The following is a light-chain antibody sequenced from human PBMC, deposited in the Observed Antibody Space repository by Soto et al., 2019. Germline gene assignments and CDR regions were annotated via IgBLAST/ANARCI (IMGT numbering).Light chain of an antibody. Sequence: DIQMTRSPSSLSASVGDRITITCQASQDIGNHLNWYQKKPGKAPNFLIYGASNLETGVPSRFSGSGSGTDFTFTITSLQPEDVATYYCQQYENVPFSFGPGTKVDIK. J-gene: IGKJ3*01. V-gene: IGKV1-33*01. CDR1: QDIGNH. CDR2: GAS. CDR3: QQYENVPFS.